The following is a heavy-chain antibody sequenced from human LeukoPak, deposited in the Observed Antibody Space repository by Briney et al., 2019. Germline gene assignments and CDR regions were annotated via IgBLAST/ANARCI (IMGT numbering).Heavy chain of an antibody. CDR1: GYTFIDYY. CDR3: ANTYALGNYYKGGFDP. J-gene: IGHJ5*02. D-gene: IGHD3-10*01. CDR2: INPNSGGT. V-gene: IGHV1-2*02. Sequence: ASVKVSCKASGYTFIDYYMHWVRQAPGQGLEWMGWINPNSGGTNYAQNFQGRVTMTRDTSIRTVYMKLSRLRSDDTAVYYCANTYALGNYYKGGFDPWGQGTLVTVSS.